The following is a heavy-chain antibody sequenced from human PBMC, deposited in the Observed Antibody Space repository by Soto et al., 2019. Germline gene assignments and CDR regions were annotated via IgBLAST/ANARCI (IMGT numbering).Heavy chain of an antibody. CDR3: ARAGGSGPLDDWFDP. V-gene: IGHV4-30-2*06. Sequence: SATLSLTCEVSGVSISSGGYSWSWIRQSPGKGLEWMGYIFHSGTTDYNPSLKSRLTISVDRSKNQFSLRLRSVTAADTALYYCARAGGSGPLDDWFDPWGQGTLVTVSS. CDR2: IFHSGTT. CDR1: GVSISSGGYS. D-gene: IGHD3-10*01. J-gene: IGHJ5*02.